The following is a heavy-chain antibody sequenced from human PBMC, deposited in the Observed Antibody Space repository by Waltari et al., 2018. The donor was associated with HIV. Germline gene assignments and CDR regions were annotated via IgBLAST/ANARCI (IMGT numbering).Heavy chain of an antibody. V-gene: IGHV3-74*01. CDR1: GFTFSSYW. CDR2: INSDGSST. D-gene: IGHD6-13*01. CDR3: ARNLEVAAAGGGVDY. J-gene: IGHJ4*02. Sequence: EVQLVESGGGLVQPGGSLRLSCAASGFTFSSYWMHWVRKAPGKGLVWFARINSDGSSTSYADSVKCRFTISRDNAKNTLYLQMHSLRAEDTAVYYCARNLEVAAAGGGVDYWGQGTLVTVSS.